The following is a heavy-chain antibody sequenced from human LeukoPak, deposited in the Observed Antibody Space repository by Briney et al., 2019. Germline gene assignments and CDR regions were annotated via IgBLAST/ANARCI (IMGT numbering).Heavy chain of an antibody. CDR2: MSYTGST. CDR1: GDSISTYH. V-gene: IGHV4-59*08. CDR3: ARLSSSAWNSFDF. D-gene: IGHD2-2*01. J-gene: IGHJ4*02. Sequence: SETLSLTCSVSGDSISTYHWSWIRQAPGKGLEWIGSMSYTGSTDHNPSVKSRVTISVDSSKNQFSLELSSLTAADTAVYHCARLSSSAWNSFDFWGQGTLVTVSS.